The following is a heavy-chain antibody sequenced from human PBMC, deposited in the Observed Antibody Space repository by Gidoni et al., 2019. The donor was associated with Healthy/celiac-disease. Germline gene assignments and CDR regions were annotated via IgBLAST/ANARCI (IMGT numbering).Heavy chain of an antibody. D-gene: IGHD3-10*01. CDR2: ISGTGGST. CDR1: GFPFRNYA. V-gene: IGHV3-23*01. Sequence: EVQLLESGGGLVQPGGSLRPSCAASGFPFRNYAMSWVRQAPGKGLEWVSGISGTGGSTYYAGSVKGRFTISRDNSKNTLYLQMNSLRAEDTAVYYCANRSMVRGGYNWFDPWGQGTLVTVSS. J-gene: IGHJ5*02. CDR3: ANRSMVRGGYNWFDP.